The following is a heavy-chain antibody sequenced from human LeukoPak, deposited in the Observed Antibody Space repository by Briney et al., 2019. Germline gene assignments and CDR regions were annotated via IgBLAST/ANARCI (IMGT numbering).Heavy chain of an antibody. CDR2: IYYSKNT. D-gene: IGHD5-18*01. J-gene: IGHJ4*02. Sequence: SETLSLTCTVSGGSISSSSAYWGRIRQPPGKGLEWIGSIYYSKNTYYNPSLKSRVTISADTSKNQFSLTLGSVSPTDTAVYYCVSPRGFSYGYFDYWGQGTLVTVSS. CDR1: GGSISSSSAY. V-gene: IGHV4-39*01. CDR3: VSPRGFSYGYFDY.